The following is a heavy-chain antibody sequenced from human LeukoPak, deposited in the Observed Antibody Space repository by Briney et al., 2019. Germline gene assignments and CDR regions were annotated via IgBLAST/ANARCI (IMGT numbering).Heavy chain of an antibody. Sequence: SETLSLTCTVSGGSISGYYWSGIRQPPGKGLEWIGYIYYSGSTYYNPSLKSRVTISVDTSKNQFSLKLSSVTAADTAVYYCARGDNGSYNYWGQGTLVTVSS. V-gene: IGHV4-30-4*01. CDR3: ARGDNGSYNY. D-gene: IGHD1-14*01. J-gene: IGHJ4*02. CDR1: GGSISGYY. CDR2: IYYSGST.